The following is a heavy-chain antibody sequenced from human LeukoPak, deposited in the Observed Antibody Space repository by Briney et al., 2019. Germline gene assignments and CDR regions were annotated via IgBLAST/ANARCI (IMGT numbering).Heavy chain of an antibody. J-gene: IGHJ3*02. CDR2: IIPIFGTA. V-gene: IGHV1-69*05. CDR1: GGTFSSYA. CDR3: ASPTPRWASSGWPDTFDI. Sequence: GASVKVSCKASGGTFSSYAISWVRQAPGQGLEWMGGIIPIFGTANYAQKFQGRVTITTDESTSTAYMELSSLRSEDTAVYYCASPTPRWASSGWPDTFDIWGQGTMVTVSS. D-gene: IGHD6-19*01.